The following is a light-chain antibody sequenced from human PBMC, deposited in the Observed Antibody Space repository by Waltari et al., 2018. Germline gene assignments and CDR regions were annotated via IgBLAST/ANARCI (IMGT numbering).Light chain of an antibody. CDR3: ALYMGSRIWV. V-gene: IGLV8-61*01. Sequence: QTVVNQEPSMSVSPGGTVTLTCALSSGSRSTTSYATWYQETPGQTPRTLVYKANARSAGVPDRFAGSILGNTAALTIAGAQADDASDYYCALYMGSRIWVFGGGTRLTFL. CDR1: SGSRSTTSY. CDR2: KAN. J-gene: IGLJ3*02.